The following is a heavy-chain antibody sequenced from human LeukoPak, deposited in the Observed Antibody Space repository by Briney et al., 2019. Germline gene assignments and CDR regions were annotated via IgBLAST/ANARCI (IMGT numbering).Heavy chain of an antibody. CDR2: IYYSGST. Sequence: SETLSLTCTVSGGSISSYYWSWIRQPPGKGLEWIGYIYYSGSTNYNPSLKSRVTISVDTSKNQFSLKLSSVTAADTAVYYCARETVTTYYFDYWGQGTLVTVSS. V-gene: IGHV4-59*01. CDR1: GGSISSYY. D-gene: IGHD4-17*01. J-gene: IGHJ4*02. CDR3: ARETVTTYYFDY.